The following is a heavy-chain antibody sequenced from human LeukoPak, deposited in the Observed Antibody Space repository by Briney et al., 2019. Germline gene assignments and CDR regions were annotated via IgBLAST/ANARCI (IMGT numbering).Heavy chain of an antibody. Sequence: SETLPLPCTLTHVSLIPLLLIGIRQPPGKGLEWIGYIYYTGGTSYSPSLNSRATISVHTSKNQISLKLNSVTAADTAVYYCARGRIVAANLGACDLWAR. D-gene: IGHD1-26*01. CDR2: IYYTGGT. J-gene: IGHJ2*01. CDR1: HVSLIPLL. V-gene: IGHV4-59*12. CDR3: ARGRIVAANLGACDL.